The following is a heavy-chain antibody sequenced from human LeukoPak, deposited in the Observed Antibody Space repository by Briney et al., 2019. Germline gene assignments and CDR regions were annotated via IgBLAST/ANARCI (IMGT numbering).Heavy chain of an antibody. CDR2: IYYSGST. CDR1: GGSISSSSYY. D-gene: IGHD6-19*01. V-gene: IGHV4-39*07. J-gene: IGHJ3*02. CDR3: AGGSPSSGWYSCGFDI. Sequence: PSETLSLTCTVSGGSISSSSYYWGWIRQPPGKGLEWIGSIYYSGSTYYNPSLKSRVTISVDTSKNQFSLEPGSVTGGDPGVYYCAGGSPSSGWYSCGFDIWGQRTMVTV.